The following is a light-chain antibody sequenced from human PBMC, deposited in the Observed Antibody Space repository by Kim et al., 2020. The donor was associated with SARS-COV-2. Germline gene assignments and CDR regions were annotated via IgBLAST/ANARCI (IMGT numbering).Light chain of an antibody. CDR3: QQRSNWPLT. CDR1: QSVSRY. Sequence: LSPGERATPSCRASQSVSRYLVWYQQKPGQAPRLLLYDASNRATGIPARFSGSGSGTDFTLTISSLKPEDFAVYYCQQRSNWPLTFGGGTKVDIK. V-gene: IGKV3-11*01. CDR2: DAS. J-gene: IGKJ4*01.